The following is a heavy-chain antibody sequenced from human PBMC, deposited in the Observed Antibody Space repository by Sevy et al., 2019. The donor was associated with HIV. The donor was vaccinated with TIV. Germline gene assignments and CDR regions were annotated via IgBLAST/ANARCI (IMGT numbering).Heavy chain of an antibody. V-gene: IGHV3-21*01. Sequence: GGSLRLSCVASEFAFNIHNMSWVRRAPVKGLEWVSSFSTSSNNIYYADSVEGRFTISRDNAKNSLYLQMNSLRAEDTAVYYCARTFSFSWYDYWGQGTLVTVSS. CDR1: EFAFNIHN. D-gene: IGHD6-13*01. CDR2: FSTSSNNI. J-gene: IGHJ4*02. CDR3: ARTFSFSWYDY.